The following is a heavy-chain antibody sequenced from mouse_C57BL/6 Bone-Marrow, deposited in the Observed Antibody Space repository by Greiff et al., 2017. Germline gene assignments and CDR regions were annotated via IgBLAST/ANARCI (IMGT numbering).Heavy chain of an antibody. CDR3: TTLNDYDWYFDV. CDR2: IDPENGDT. J-gene: IGHJ1*03. D-gene: IGHD2-4*01. Sequence: EVKLMESGAGLVRPGASVKLSCTASGFNIKDDSMHWVKQSPEQGLEWIGWIDPENGDTEYASKFQGKATITADTSSNTAYLQLSSLTSEDTAVYYCTTLNDYDWYFDVWGTGTTVTVSS. V-gene: IGHV14-4*01. CDR1: GFNIKDDS.